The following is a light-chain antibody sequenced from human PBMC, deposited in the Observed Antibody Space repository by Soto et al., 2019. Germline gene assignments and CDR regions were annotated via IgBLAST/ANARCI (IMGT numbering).Light chain of an antibody. CDR2: DVS. CDR1: SSDVGGYNY. CDR3: SSHTSSNTLV. J-gene: IGLJ2*01. Sequence: QSALTQPASVSGSPGPSITISCTGTSSDVGGYNYVFWYQQHPGKDPKLMIYDVSNRPSGVSNRVSGSKSGNTASLTISGSPAEDEAYYYCSSHTSSNTLVFGGGTKLTVL. V-gene: IGLV2-14*01.